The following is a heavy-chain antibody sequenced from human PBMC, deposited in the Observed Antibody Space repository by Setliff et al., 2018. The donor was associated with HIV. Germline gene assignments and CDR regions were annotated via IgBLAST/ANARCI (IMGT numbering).Heavy chain of an antibody. D-gene: IGHD1-26*01. CDR2: IYPSDSDT. CDR1: GYSFANYW. Sequence: GESLKISCKGSGYSFANYWIGWARHMPGKGLEWVGIIYPSDSDTRYSPSFQGQVTISADKSISIAYLQWNSLKASDTAMYYCARCSGSYPCDGMDVWGQGTTVTVSS. V-gene: IGHV5-51*01. CDR3: ARCSGSYPCDGMDV. J-gene: IGHJ6*02.